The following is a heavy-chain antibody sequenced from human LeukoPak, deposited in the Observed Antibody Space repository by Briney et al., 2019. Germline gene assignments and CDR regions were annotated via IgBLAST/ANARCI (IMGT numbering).Heavy chain of an antibody. D-gene: IGHD3-10*01. J-gene: IGHJ3*02. CDR2: IYHSART. Sequence: PTETLSPTFTVSGPSISSGGYSTSSIRPPPGKGLEWIGYIYHSARTYSNPSLNNRLTLSIDMSKNQFSLKLTLVTAADAAVDDYARARQRELTVEDAFDIWGQGTMVTVSS. CDR1: GPSISSGGYS. V-gene: IGHV4-30-2*01. CDR3: ARARQRELTVEDAFDI.